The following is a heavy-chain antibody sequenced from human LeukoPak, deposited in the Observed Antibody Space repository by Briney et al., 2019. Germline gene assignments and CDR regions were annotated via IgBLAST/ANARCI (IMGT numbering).Heavy chain of an antibody. D-gene: IGHD6-19*01. CDR3: ARDEMWEYSSGWYSDY. CDR1: GGSISSSSYY. CDR2: IYTSGST. V-gene: IGHV4-61*02. Sequence: SETLSLTCTVSGGSISSSSYYWSWIRQPAGKGLEWIRRIYTSGSTNYNPSLKSRVTMSVDTSKDQFSLKLSSVTAADTAVYYCARDEMWEYSSGWYSDYWGQGTLVTVSS. J-gene: IGHJ4*02.